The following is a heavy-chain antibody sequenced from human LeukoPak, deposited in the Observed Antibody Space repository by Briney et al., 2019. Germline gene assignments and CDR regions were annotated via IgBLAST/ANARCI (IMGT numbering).Heavy chain of an antibody. D-gene: IGHD3-16*01. V-gene: IGHV1-18*01. CDR2: ISAYNGNT. Sequence: ASVRVSCKASGYTFTSYGISWVRQAPGQGLEWMGWISAYNGNTNCAQKLQGRVTMTTDTSTSTAYMELRSLRSDDTAVYYCARADLGGHDAFDIWGQGTMVTVSS. J-gene: IGHJ3*02. CDR3: ARADLGGHDAFDI. CDR1: GYTFTSYG.